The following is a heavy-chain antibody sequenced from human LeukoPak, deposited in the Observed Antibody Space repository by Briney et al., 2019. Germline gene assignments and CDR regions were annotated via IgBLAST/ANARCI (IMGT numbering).Heavy chain of an antibody. CDR3: ARARITIFGVVIYGYYMDV. V-gene: IGHV3-53*01. J-gene: IGHJ6*03. CDR1: GFTVSNNY. Sequence: GGSLRLSCAASGFTVSNNYMAWVRQAPGKGLEWVSVIYGGGGTYYGDSARGRFTISRDNSQNTLYLQMNSLRAEDTAVYYCARARITIFGVVIYGYYMDVWGKGTTVTVSS. D-gene: IGHD3-3*01. CDR2: IYGGGGT.